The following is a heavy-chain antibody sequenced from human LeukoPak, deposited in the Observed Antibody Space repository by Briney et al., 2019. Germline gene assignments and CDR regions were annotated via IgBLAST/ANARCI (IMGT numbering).Heavy chain of an antibody. J-gene: IGHJ2*01. CDR1: GGSISSYY. Sequence: SETLSLTCTVSGGSISSYYWSWIRQPPGKGLEWIGYIYYSGNTNYNPSLKSRVTISVDTSKNQFSLKLSSVSAADTAVYYCARVYYSRSYDYWYFDLWGRGTLVTVSS. V-gene: IGHV4-59*01. CDR2: IYYSGNT. D-gene: IGHD6-13*01. CDR3: ARVYYSRSYDYWYFDL.